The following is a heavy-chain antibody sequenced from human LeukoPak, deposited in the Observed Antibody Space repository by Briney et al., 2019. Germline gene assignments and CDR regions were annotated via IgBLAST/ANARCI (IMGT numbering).Heavy chain of an antibody. V-gene: IGHV1-18*01. D-gene: IGHD5-18*01. J-gene: IGHJ4*02. CDR3: ARDQGLQLYGDADFDY. CDR2: ISAYNGNT. Sequence: ASVKVSCKASGYTFTIYGITWVRQAPGQGLEWMGWISAYNGNTNYAQKLQGRVTMTTDTSTSTAYMELRSLRSDDTAVYYCARDQGLQLYGDADFDYWGQGTLVTVSS. CDR1: GYTFTIYG.